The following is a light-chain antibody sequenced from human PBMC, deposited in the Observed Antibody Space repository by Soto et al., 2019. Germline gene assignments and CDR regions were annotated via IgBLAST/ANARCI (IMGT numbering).Light chain of an antibody. CDR3: QHYSASSPWT. Sequence: DIQMTQSPSTLSASVGDRVIITCRASQSVDNWLAWFQQKPGKAPKVVIYRASGLETGVPSRFSGSGSGTEFTLNISSLQPDDFATYYCQHYSASSPWTFGQGTKVELK. CDR2: RAS. J-gene: IGKJ1*01. CDR1: QSVDNW. V-gene: IGKV1-5*03.